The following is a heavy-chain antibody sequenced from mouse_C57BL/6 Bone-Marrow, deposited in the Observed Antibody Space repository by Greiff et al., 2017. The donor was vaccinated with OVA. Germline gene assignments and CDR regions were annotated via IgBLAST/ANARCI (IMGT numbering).Heavy chain of an antibody. Sequence: VQLQQPGAELVKPGASVKLSCKASGYTFTSYWMHWVKQRPGQGLEWIGMIHPNSGSTNYNEKFKSKATLTVDKSSSTAYMQLSSLTSEDSAVYYCARSGSSGRFDYWGQGTTLTVSS. CDR3: ARSGSSGRFDY. J-gene: IGHJ2*01. D-gene: IGHD3-2*02. CDR2: IHPNSGST. CDR1: GYTFTSYW. V-gene: IGHV1-64*01.